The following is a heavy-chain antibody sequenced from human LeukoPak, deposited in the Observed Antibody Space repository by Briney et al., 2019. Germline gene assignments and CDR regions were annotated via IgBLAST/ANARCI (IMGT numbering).Heavy chain of an antibody. J-gene: IGHJ4*02. Sequence: PGGSLRLSCAASGFTFSSHWMHWVRQAPGKGLVWVSRISTDGSTTGYAESVWGRFTTSRDNTKNTVYLQMSSLRAEDTAVYYCTRDRTTVTLFDYWGQGALVTVSS. CDR1: GFTFSSHW. D-gene: IGHD4-17*01. CDR2: ISTDGSTT. CDR3: TRDRTTVTLFDY. V-gene: IGHV3-74*01.